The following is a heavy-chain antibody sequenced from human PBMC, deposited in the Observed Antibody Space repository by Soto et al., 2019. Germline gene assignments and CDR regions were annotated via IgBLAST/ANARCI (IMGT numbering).Heavy chain of an antibody. CDR2: IYYSGST. D-gene: IGHD3-9*01. Sequence: SGTLSLTCTVSAGSISSSSYYWGWIRRPPGKGQEWSGSIYYSGSTYYNPSLKSRVTISVDTSKNQFSLKLSSVTAADTAVYYCAGRYFDWLLLDYWGQGTLVTVSS. CDR3: AGRYFDWLLLDY. CDR1: AGSISSSSYY. V-gene: IGHV4-39*01. J-gene: IGHJ4*02.